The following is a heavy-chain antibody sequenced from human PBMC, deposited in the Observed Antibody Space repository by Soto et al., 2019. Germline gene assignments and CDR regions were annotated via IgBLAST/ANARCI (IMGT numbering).Heavy chain of an antibody. Sequence: GGSLRLSCAASGFTFSSYSMNWVRQAPGKGLEWVSSISSSSSYIYYADSVKGRFTISRDNAKNSLYLQMNSLRAEDTAVYYCARATLILSFRYYYYGMDVWGQGTTVTVSS. CDR1: GFTFSSYS. CDR3: ARATLILSFRYYYYGMDV. CDR2: ISSSSSYI. V-gene: IGHV3-21*01. D-gene: IGHD2-15*01. J-gene: IGHJ6*02.